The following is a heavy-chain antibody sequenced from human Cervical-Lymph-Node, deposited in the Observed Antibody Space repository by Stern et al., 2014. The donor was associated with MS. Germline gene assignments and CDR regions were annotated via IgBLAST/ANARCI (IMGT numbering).Heavy chain of an antibody. D-gene: IGHD5-18*01. CDR2: SNAGHGNT. CDR3: ARGGGGYSYGLDY. J-gene: IGHJ4*02. Sequence: VQLLESGAEVRKPGASVKVSCKASGYTFTRYGIHWVRQAPGPRLEWMGWSNAGHGNTKYSQEFQGRVTITRDTSASTAYMELGSLRSEDMAVYYCARGGGGYSYGLDYWGQGTLVTVSS. CDR1: GYTFTRYG. V-gene: IGHV1-3*02.